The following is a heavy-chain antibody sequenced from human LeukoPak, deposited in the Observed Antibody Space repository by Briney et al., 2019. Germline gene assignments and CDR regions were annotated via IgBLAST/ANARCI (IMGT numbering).Heavy chain of an antibody. J-gene: IGHJ4*02. CDR3: ARVTPGGIRGSYLVDY. D-gene: IGHD3-16*02. Sequence: GGSLRLSCAASGFTFSSYWVHWVRQAPGKGLVWVSRIDSDGGSTTYADSVKGRFTISRDNAKNTLYLQMNSLRAEDTALYYCARVTPGGIRGSYLVDYWGQGTLVTVSS. V-gene: IGHV3-74*01. CDR1: GFTFSSYW. CDR2: IDSDGGST.